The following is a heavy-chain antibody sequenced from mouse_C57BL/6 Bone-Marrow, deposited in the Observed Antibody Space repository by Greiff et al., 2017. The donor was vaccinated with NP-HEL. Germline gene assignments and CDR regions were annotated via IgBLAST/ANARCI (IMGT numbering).Heavy chain of an antibody. CDR3: ALITTVVAAP. D-gene: IGHD1-1*01. V-gene: IGHV14-2*01. J-gene: IGHJ1*03. Sequence: EVQLQQSGAELVKPGASVKLSCTASGFNINDYYMHWVKQRTEQGLEWIGRIDPADGETKYAPKFQGKATITADTSSNTAYLQLSSLTSEDTAVYYCALITTVVAAPWGTGTTVTVSS. CDR1: GFNINDYY. CDR2: IDPADGET.